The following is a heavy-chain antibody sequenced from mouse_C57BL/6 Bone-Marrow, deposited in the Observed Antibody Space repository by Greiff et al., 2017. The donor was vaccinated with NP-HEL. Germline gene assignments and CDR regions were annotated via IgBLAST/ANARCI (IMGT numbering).Heavy chain of an antibody. Sequence: QVQLQQSGAELVKPGASVKLSCKASGYTFTSYWMHWVKQRPGQGLEWIGMIHPNSGSTNYNEKFKSKATLTVDKSSSTAYMQLSSLTSEDSAVYYCARGLGRAWFAYWGRGTLVTVSA. J-gene: IGHJ3*01. V-gene: IGHV1-64*01. CDR2: IHPNSGST. D-gene: IGHD4-1*01. CDR1: GYTFTSYW. CDR3: ARGLGRAWFAY.